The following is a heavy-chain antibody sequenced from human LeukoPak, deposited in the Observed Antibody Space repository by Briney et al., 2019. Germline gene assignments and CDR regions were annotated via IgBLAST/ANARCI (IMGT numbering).Heavy chain of an antibody. Sequence: GASVKVSCKASGYAFTSYYMHWVRQAPGQGLEWMGIINPSGGSTSYTQKFQGRVAMTRDMSTSTVYMELSSLRSEDTAVYYCATGGDGYNIDYWGQGTLVTVSS. V-gene: IGHV1-46*01. CDR1: GYAFTSYY. CDR2: INPSGGST. CDR3: ATGGDGYNIDY. J-gene: IGHJ4*02. D-gene: IGHD5-24*01.